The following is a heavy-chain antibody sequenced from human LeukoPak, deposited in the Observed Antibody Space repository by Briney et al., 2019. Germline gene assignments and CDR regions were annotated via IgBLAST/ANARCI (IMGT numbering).Heavy chain of an antibody. Sequence: ASVKVSCKASGYTFTSYYMHWVRQAPGQGLEWMGIINPSGGSTSYAQKFQGRVTMTRDTSTSTVYMELSSLRSEDTAVYYCARGGYGSGSYYTYSMDVWGQGTTVTVSS. J-gene: IGHJ6*02. CDR2: INPSGGST. CDR1: GYTFTSYY. D-gene: IGHD3-10*01. V-gene: IGHV1-46*01. CDR3: ARGGYGSGSYYTYSMDV.